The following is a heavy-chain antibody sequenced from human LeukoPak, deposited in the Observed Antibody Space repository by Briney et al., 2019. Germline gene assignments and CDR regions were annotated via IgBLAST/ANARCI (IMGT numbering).Heavy chain of an antibody. J-gene: IGHJ5*02. CDR3: ARALWIVASFDP. Sequence: GASVKVSCKASGYTFTGYYMHWVRQAPGQGLEWMGWINPNSGGTNYAQKFQGRVTMTRDTSISTAYMELSRLRSDDAAVYYCARALWIVASFDPWGQGTLVTVSS. CDR1: GYTFTGYY. V-gene: IGHV1-2*02. D-gene: IGHD3-22*01. CDR2: INPNSGGT.